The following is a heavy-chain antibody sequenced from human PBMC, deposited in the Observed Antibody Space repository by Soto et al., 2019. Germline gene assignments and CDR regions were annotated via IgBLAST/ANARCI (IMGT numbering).Heavy chain of an antibody. D-gene: IGHD4-17*01. V-gene: IGHV1-69*06. CDR1: RGSFSTYA. Sequence: GPSVKVYFQASRGSFSTYAISWVRQAPGQGLEWMGGIIPIFGTANYAQKFQGRVTITADKSTSTAYMELSSLRSEDTAVYYCARDRSYGGNSVMGYWGQGTLVPVSS. CDR2: IIPIFGTA. CDR3: ARDRSYGGNSVMGY. J-gene: IGHJ4*02.